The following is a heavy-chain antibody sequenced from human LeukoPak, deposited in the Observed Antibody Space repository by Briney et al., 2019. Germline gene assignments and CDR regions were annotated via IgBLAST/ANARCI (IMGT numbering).Heavy chain of an antibody. CDR1: GGSISSNSYY. V-gene: IGHV4-61*02. J-gene: IGHJ4*02. CDR2: IYTSGNT. CDR3: ARGFDY. Sequence: SQALSLTCTVSGGSISSNSYYWSWIRQPAGKGLEWIGRIYTSGNTNYNPSLKSRVTISVDTSKNQFSLKLSSVTAADTAVYYCARGFDYWGQGTLVTVSS.